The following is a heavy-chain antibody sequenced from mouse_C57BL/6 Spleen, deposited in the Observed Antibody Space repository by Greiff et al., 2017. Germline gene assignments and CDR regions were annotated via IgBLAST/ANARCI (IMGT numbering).Heavy chain of an antibody. CDR3: ARSRDSNYFDY. V-gene: IGHV1-26*01. CDR1: GYTFTDYY. CDR2: INPNNGGT. D-gene: IGHD2-5*01. J-gene: IGHJ2*01. Sequence: VQLQQSGPELVKPGASVKISCKASGYTFTDYYMNWVKQSHGKSLEWIGDINPNNGGTSYNQKFKGKATLTVDKSSSTAYMELRSLTSEDSAVYYCARSRDSNYFDYWGQGTTLTVSS.